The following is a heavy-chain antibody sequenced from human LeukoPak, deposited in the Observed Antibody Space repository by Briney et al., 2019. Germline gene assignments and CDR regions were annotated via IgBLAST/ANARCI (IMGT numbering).Heavy chain of an antibody. Sequence: SETLSLTCTVSGGSISSYYWNWIRQPAGKGLEWIGRIYTSGSTNYNPSLKSRVTMSVDTSKNQFPLKLSSVTAADTAVYYCARASIAARQLDYWGQGTLVTVSS. CDR3: ARASIAARQLDY. J-gene: IGHJ4*02. CDR1: GGSISSYY. V-gene: IGHV4-4*07. D-gene: IGHD6-6*01. CDR2: IYTSGST.